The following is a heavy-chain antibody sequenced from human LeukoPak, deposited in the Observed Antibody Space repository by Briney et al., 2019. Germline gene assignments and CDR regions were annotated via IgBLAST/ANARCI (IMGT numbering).Heavy chain of an antibody. CDR3: ARGGIEVAGTKSY. V-gene: IGHV3-43*02. Sequence: GGSLRLSCAASGFTFDDYAMHWVRQAPGKGLEWVSLISGDGGSTYYADSVKGRFTISRDNSKNSLYLQMNSLRAEDTAVYYCARGGIEVAGTKSYWGQGTLVTVSS. D-gene: IGHD6-19*01. J-gene: IGHJ4*02. CDR2: ISGDGGST. CDR1: GFTFDDYA.